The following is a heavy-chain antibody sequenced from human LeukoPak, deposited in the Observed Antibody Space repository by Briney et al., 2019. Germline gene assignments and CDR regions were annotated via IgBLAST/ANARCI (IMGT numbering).Heavy chain of an antibody. J-gene: IGHJ4*02. CDR2: ISGSGGST. CDR3: AKEIQLWSFDY. D-gene: IGHD5-18*01. CDR1: GFTLSTYG. Sequence: GGSLRLSCAASGFTLSTYGMHWVRQAPGKGLEWVSAISGSGGSTYYADSVKGRFTISRDNSKNTLYLQMNSLRAEDTAVYYCAKEIQLWSFDYWGQGTLVTVSS. V-gene: IGHV3-23*01.